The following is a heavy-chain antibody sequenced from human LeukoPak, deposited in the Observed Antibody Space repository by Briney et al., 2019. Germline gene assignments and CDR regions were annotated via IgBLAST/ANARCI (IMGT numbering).Heavy chain of an antibody. D-gene: IGHD2-15*01. CDR2: IRRIGSNK. CDR3: ARVLRYCSGGNCYSGGLGYMDV. Sequence: PGGSLRLSCAASGLTFSNYNTRWIRQQRGERLGWVSSIRRIGSNKYNADSVTGRFTIYRDNAKNSLFLQMNRLRAEDTAVYYCARVLRYCSGGNCYSGGLGYMDVWGKGTTVTISS. J-gene: IGHJ6*03. CDR1: GLTFSNYN. V-gene: IGHV3-11*01.